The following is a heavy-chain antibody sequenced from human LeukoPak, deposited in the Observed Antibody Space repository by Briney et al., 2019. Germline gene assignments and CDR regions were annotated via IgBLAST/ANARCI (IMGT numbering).Heavy chain of an antibody. V-gene: IGHV3-23*01. Sequence: GGSLRLSCAASGFTFSSYAMSWVRQAPGKGLEWVSAISGSGGSTYYADSVKGRFTISRDNSKNTLYLQMNSLRAEDTAVYYCAKSLRQWLARYYYYGMGVWGQGTTVTVSS. CDR3: AKSLRQWLARYYYYGMGV. J-gene: IGHJ6*02. D-gene: IGHD6-19*01. CDR1: GFTFSSYA. CDR2: ISGSGGST.